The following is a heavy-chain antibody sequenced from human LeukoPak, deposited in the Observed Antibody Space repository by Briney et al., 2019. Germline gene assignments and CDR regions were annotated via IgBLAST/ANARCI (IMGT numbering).Heavy chain of an antibody. CDR1: GASISSSGYC. CDR2: ICEGRTT. V-gene: IGHV4-39*07. D-gene: IGHD1-26*01. Sequence: PSETLSLTCTVSGASISSSGYCWGWVRQPPGKGLEWIGSICEGRTTYYIPSLKSRVTISVDTSKNQFSLNLNSVTAADTAIYYCARWDGDPWGQGTLVTVSS. CDR3: ARWDGDP. J-gene: IGHJ5*02.